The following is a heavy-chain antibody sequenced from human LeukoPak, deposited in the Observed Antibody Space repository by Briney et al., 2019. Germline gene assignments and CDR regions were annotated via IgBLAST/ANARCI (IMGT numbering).Heavy chain of an antibody. D-gene: IGHD3-22*01. J-gene: IGHJ5*02. CDR3: ASAYYYDSRDKGWFDP. V-gene: IGHV1-69*05. Sequence: ASVKVSCRASGGTFSSYAISWVRQAPGQGLEWMGGIIPIFGTANYAQKFQGRVTITTDESTSTAYMELSSLRSEDTAVYYCASAYYYDSRDKGWFDPWGQGTLVTVS. CDR1: GGTFSSYA. CDR2: IIPIFGTA.